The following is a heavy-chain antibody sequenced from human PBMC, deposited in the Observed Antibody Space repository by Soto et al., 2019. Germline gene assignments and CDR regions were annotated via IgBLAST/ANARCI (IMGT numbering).Heavy chain of an antibody. J-gene: IGHJ4*02. CDR1: GYTLTELS. Sequence: ASVKVSGKVSGYTLTELSMHWVRQAPGKGLEWMGGFDPEDGETIYAQKFQGRVTMTEDTSTDTAYMELSSLRSEDTAVYYCATDLIGGWLHPPSFDYWGQGTLVTVS. V-gene: IGHV1-24*01. D-gene: IGHD5-12*01. CDR2: FDPEDGET. CDR3: ATDLIGGWLHPPSFDY.